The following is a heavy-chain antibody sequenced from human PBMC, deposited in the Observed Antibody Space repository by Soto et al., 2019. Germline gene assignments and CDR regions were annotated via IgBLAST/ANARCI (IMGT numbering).Heavy chain of an antibody. CDR1: GGTFSSYA. Sequence: SVKVSCKASGGTFSSYAISWVRQAPGQGLEWMGGIIPIFGTANYAQKFQGRVTITADESTSTAYMELSSLRSEDTAVYYCVLVVPAAIIAVFDYWGQGTLVTVSS. CDR3: VLVVPAAIIAVFDY. CDR2: IIPIFGTA. J-gene: IGHJ4*02. V-gene: IGHV1-69*13. D-gene: IGHD2-2*02.